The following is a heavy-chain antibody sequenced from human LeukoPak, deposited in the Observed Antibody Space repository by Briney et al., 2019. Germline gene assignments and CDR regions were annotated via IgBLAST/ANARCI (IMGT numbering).Heavy chain of an antibody. V-gene: IGHV3-7*01. J-gene: IGHJ5*02. CDR1: GFRFSSYW. D-gene: IGHD2-2*01. CDR3: ARDAYDYASES. Sequence: QSGGSLRLSCAASGFRFSSYWMTWVRQAPGKGLEWVANLNQYGSDKKYVDSVKGRFTISRDNAKNSLYLQMNSLRVEDTALYYCARDAYDYASESWGQGTLVTVSS. CDR2: LNQYGSDK.